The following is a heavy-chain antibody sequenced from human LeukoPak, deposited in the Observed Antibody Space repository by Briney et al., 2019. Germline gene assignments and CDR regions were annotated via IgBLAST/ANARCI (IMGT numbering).Heavy chain of an antibody. J-gene: IGHJ4*02. V-gene: IGHV1-24*01. CDR2: FDPEDGET. CDR1: GYTLTELS. Sequence: VASVKVSFKVSGYTLTELSMHWVRQAPGKGLEWMGGFDPEDGETIYAQKFQGRVTMTEDTSTDTAYMELSSLRSEDTAVYYCATEVMVRGVYTYDYWGQGTLVTVSS. D-gene: IGHD3-10*01. CDR3: ATEVMVRGVYTYDY.